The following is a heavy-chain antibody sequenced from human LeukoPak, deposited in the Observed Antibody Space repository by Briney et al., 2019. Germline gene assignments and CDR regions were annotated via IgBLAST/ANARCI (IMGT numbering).Heavy chain of an antibody. CDR3: ASYCSSTSCFASDAFDI. V-gene: IGHV4-34*01. CDR1: GGSFSGSFSDYY. Sequence: SETLSLTCAVYGGSFSGSFSDYYWTCIRQTPGKGLEWIGEIHHSGSTNYNPSLKSRATISVDTSKNQFSLKLSSVTAADTAVYYCASYCSSTSCFASDAFDIWGQGTMVTVSS. J-gene: IGHJ3*02. CDR2: IHHSGST. D-gene: IGHD2-2*01.